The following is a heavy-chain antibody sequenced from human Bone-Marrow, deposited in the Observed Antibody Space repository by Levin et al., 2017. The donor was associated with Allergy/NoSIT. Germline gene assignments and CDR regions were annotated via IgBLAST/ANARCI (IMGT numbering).Heavy chain of an antibody. Sequence: GGSLRLSCAASGFTFSDYAMNWVRQAPGKGLEWVSYISSSGGTIYYADSVKGRFTISRDSAQNSLSLQMDSLRTEDTALYYCARDEYIYGRNSHRMDYWGQGTLVTVSS. CDR3: ARDEYIYGRNSHRMDY. D-gene: IGHD5-18*01. V-gene: IGHV3-48*01. CDR2: ISSSGGTI. CDR1: GFTFSDYA. J-gene: IGHJ4*02.